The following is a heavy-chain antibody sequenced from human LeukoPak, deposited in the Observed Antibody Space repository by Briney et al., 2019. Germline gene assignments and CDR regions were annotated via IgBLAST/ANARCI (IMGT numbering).Heavy chain of an antibody. CDR2: INPNSGST. CDR1: GYTFTGYY. D-gene: IGHD5-24*01. J-gene: IGHJ4*02. CDR3: ARALEMATIGFGY. Sequence: ASVKVSCKASGYTFTGYYMHWVRQAPGQGLEWMGWINPNSGSTNYAQKFQGRVTMTRDTSISTAYMELSRLRSDDTAVYYCARALEMATIGFGYWGQGTLVTVSS. V-gene: IGHV1-2*02.